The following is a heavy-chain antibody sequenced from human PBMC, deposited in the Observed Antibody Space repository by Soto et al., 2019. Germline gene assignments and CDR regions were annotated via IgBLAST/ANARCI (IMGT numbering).Heavy chain of an antibody. CDR3: ARHLSSSFNYFDY. CDR1: GGSISSSSYY. J-gene: IGHJ4*02. Sequence: SETLSLTCTVSGGSISSSSYYWGWIRQPPGKGLEWIGNVYYSGSTYYNPSLKSRVTISVDTSKNQFSLRLRSVTAADTAVYYCARHLSSSFNYFDYWGQGTLVTVSS. CDR2: VYYSGST. V-gene: IGHV4-39*01. D-gene: IGHD6-13*01.